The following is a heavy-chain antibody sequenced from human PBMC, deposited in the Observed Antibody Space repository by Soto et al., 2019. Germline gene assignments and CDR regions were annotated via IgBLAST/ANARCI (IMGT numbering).Heavy chain of an antibody. Sequence: PWWSLRLSCAASGFTFSSYWMSWVRQAPGKGLEWVANIKQDGSEKYCVDSVKGRFTISRDNTKNSLYLQMNSLRAGDTAVYYCARGIYYYFDYWGQGTLVTVSS. CDR1: GFTFSSYW. V-gene: IGHV3-7*01. J-gene: IGHJ4*02. D-gene: IGHD2-21*01. CDR2: IKQDGSEK. CDR3: ARGIYYYFDY.